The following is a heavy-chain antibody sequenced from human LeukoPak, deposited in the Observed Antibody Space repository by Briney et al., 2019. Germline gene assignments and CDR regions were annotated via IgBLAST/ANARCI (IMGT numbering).Heavy chain of an antibody. Sequence: SGTLSLTCAVSGGSISSSNWWSWVRQPPGKGLEWIGEIYRSGSTNYNPSLKSRVTISVDKSKNQFSLKLSSVTAADTAVYYCARKSSRYFDWLLLDYWGQGTLVTVSS. CDR2: IYRSGST. CDR3: ARKSSRYFDWLLLDY. V-gene: IGHV4-4*02. CDR1: GGSISSSNW. J-gene: IGHJ4*02. D-gene: IGHD3-9*01.